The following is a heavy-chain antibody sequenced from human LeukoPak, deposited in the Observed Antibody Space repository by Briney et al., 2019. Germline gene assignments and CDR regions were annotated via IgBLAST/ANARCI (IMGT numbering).Heavy chain of an antibody. J-gene: IGHJ4*02. CDR2: ISWDGGST. D-gene: IGHD3-9*01. CDR1: GFTFDDYA. CDR3: AKDISYDILTGYLFDY. Sequence: GGSLRLSCAASGFTFDDYAMHWVRQAPGKGLEWVSLISWDGGSTYYADSVKDRFTISRDNSKNSLYLQMNSLRAEDTALYYCAKDISYDILTGYLFDYWGQGTLVTVSS. V-gene: IGHV3-43D*03.